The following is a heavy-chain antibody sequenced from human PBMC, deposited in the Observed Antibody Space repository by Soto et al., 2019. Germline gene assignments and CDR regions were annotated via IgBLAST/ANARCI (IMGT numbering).Heavy chain of an antibody. CDR1: RGSIGAVGSS. J-gene: IGHJ6*02. CDR2: IYHSRTT. V-gene: IGHV4-30-2*01. Sequence: PSETLSLTCTVSRGSIGAVGSSWSWIRQPPGGGLEWIGYIYHSRTTLFNPTLKARLTMSLDWSNNQFSLILNSVTAADTAVYYCARDPNWNLRNYYYYYGMDVWGQGTTVTVSS. D-gene: IGHD1-7*01. CDR3: ARDPNWNLRNYYYYYGMDV.